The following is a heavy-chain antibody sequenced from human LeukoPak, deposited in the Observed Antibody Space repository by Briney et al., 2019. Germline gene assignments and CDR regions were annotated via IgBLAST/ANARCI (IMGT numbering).Heavy chain of an antibody. V-gene: IGHV3-30-3*01. CDR1: GFTFSNAW. J-gene: IGHJ4*02. CDR2: TSYDGSNK. D-gene: IGHD6-13*01. Sequence: GGSLRLSCAASGFTFSNAWMSWVRQAPGKGLAWVAVTSYDGSNKYYAGSVKGRFTISRDNSKNTLYLQTNSLRAGDTAVYYCARDALYWQQLARGYFDYWGQGTLVTVSS. CDR3: ARDALYWQQLARGYFDY.